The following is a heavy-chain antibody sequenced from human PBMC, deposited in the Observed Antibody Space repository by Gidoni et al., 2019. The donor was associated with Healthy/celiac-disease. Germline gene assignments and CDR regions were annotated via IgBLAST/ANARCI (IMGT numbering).Heavy chain of an antibody. J-gene: IGHJ4*02. Sequence: EVQLVESGGGLVKPGGSLSLSCAASGFTFGSYSMNWVRQAPGKGLEWVSSISSSSSYIYYADSVKGRFTISRDNAKNSLYLQMNSLRAEDTAVYYCAREGRWAVAGTLGVSFDYWGQGTLVTVSS. CDR1: GFTFGSYS. D-gene: IGHD6-19*01. V-gene: IGHV3-21*01. CDR2: ISSSSSYI. CDR3: AREGRWAVAGTLGVSFDY.